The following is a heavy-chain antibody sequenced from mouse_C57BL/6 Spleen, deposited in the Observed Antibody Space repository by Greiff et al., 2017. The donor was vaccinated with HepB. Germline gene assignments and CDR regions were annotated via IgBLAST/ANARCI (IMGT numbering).Heavy chain of an antibody. V-gene: IGHV5-4*01. Sequence: EVKLVESGGGLVKPGGSLKLSCAASGFTFSSYAMSWVRQTPEKRLEWVATISDGGSYTYYPDNVKGRFTISRDNAKNNLYLQMSHLKSEDTAMYYGARDDYAMDYWGQGTSVTVSS. CDR3: ARDDYAMDY. CDR1: GFTFSSYA. J-gene: IGHJ4*01. CDR2: ISDGGSYT.